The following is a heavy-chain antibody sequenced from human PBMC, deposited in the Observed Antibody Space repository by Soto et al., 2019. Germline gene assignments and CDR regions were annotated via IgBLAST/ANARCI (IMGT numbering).Heavy chain of an antibody. CDR2: IIPALGTA. J-gene: IGHJ2*01. CDR3: ARPDFGDYWYFDR. CDR1: GGTFSSHT. Sequence: QDQLVQSGAEVKKPGSSVKVSCKASGGTFSSHTFSWVRQAPGQGLEWMGRIIPALGTATYAQKFQGRVTSTADESATTVYMELNSLRSEDTAVYYCARPDFGDYWYFDRWGRGTLVTVSS. D-gene: IGHD4-17*01. V-gene: IGHV1-69*08.